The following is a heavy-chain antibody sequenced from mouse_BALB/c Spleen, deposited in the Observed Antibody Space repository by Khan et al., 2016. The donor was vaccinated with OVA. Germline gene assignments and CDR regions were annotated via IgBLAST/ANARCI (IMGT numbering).Heavy chain of an antibody. CDR1: GFNIKDTY. V-gene: IGHV14-3*02. D-gene: IGHD1-2*01. CDR2: IDPANGNT. J-gene: IGHJ2*01. CDR3: ARGTTAYFDY. Sequence: VQLQQPGAELVKPGASVKLSCTASGFNIKDTYMHWVKQRPEQGLEWIGRIDPANGNTKYDPKFQGKATITADTSSTTAYLQLSSLTSEDTAVYYCARGTTAYFDYWGQGTTLTVSS.